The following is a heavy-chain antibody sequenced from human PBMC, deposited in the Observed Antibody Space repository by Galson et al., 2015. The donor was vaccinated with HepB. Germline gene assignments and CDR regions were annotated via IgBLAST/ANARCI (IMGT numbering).Heavy chain of an antibody. Sequence: ETLSLTCTVSGGSVSSGSYYWSWIRQPPGKGLEWIGYIYYSGSTNYNPSLKSRVTISVDTSKNQFSLKLSSVTAADTAVYYCARGRDRRFFVQSVEPSFDYWGQGTLVTVSS. CDR3: ARGRDRRFFVQSVEPSFDY. D-gene: IGHD3-10*01. J-gene: IGHJ4*02. V-gene: IGHV4-61*01. CDR2: IYYSGST. CDR1: GGSVSSGSYY.